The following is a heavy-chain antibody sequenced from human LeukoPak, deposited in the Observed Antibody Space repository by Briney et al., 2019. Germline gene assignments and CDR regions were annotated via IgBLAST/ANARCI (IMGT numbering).Heavy chain of an antibody. CDR1: GGSISSGGYY. D-gene: IGHD3-10*01. CDR3: ARAVGSGSYNFDY. V-gene: IGHV4-31*03. CDR2: IYYSGST. J-gene: IGHJ4*02. Sequence: PSETLSLTCTVSGGSISSGGYYWSWIRQHPGKGLEWIGYIYYSGSTYYNPSLKSRVTISVDTSKNQSSLKLSSVTAADTAVYYCARAVGSGSYNFDYWGQGTLVTVSS.